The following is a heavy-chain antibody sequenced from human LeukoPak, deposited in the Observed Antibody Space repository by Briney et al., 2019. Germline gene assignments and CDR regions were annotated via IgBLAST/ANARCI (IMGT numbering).Heavy chain of an antibody. CDR2: ISSSGSYI. CDR3: ARGLGRYDFWSGYSLSYAFDI. D-gene: IGHD3-3*01. V-gene: IGHV3-21*01. Sequence: GGSLRLSCAASGFTFSSYSMNWVRQAPGKGLEWVSSISSSGSYIYYADSVKGRFTISRDNAKNSLCLQMNSLRAEDTAVYYCARGLGRYDFWSGYSLSYAFDIWGQGTMVTVSS. CDR1: GFTFSSYS. J-gene: IGHJ3*02.